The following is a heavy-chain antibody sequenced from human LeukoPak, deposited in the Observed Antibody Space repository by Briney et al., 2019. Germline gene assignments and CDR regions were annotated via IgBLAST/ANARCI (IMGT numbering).Heavy chain of an antibody. V-gene: IGHV1-46*01. CDR2: INPSGGSA. J-gene: IGHJ5*02. CDR3: AREGDVDTATWHWFDP. CDR1: GYTFTSYY. Sequence: SVTVSCKASGYTFTSYYMHWVRQSPGQGLEWMGIINPSGGSASYAQKFQGRVTMTRDTSTSTVYMELSSLRSEDTAVYYCAREGDVDTATWHWFDPWGQGTLVTVSS. D-gene: IGHD5-18*01.